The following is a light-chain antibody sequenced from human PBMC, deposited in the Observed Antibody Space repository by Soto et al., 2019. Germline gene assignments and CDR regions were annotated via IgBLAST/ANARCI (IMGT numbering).Light chain of an antibody. CDR3: QQYNNWPPVT. V-gene: IGKV3-15*01. Sequence: EIVMTQSPATLSLSPGERATLSCRASQSVSSNLAWYQQKPGQAPRLLIYGASTRATGIPARFSGSGSGTDFTLTIRSLQSEDCAVYYCQQYNNWPPVTFGQGTRLEIK. CDR2: GAS. J-gene: IGKJ5*01. CDR1: QSVSSN.